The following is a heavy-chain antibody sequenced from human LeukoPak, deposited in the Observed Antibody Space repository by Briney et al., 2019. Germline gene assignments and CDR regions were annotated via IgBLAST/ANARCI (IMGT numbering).Heavy chain of an antibody. J-gene: IGHJ5*02. CDR2: ISSSGHTI. CDR1: GFTFSDYY. Sequence: PGGSLRLSCAASGFTFSDYYMSWIRQAPGEGLGWVSYISSSGHTIYYAHSVNGHFTISRDNANISLYLQMNSLRAEDTAVYYCARDYGDYGGSISPYNLFDPWGQGTLVTVSS. V-gene: IGHV3-11*01. D-gene: IGHD4-17*01. CDR3: ARDYGDYGGSISPYNLFDP.